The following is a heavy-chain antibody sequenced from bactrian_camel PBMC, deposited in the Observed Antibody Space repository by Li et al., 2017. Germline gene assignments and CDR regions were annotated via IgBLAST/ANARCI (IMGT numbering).Heavy chain of an antibody. V-gene: IGHV3S40*01. CDR3: VRSEGGTWYNSPY. D-gene: IGHD6*01. Sequence: VQLVESGGGSVQAGGSLRLSCTVSGYAVSTTCMGWFRQVPGKSRDGVAAIYMTDGHTYYADSVRGRFTISRDNSNNMVYLQMDSLKPEDTAVYYCVRSEGGTWYNSPYRGSGTQVTVS. J-gene: IGHJ4*01. CDR1: GYAVSTTC. CDR2: IYMTDGHT.